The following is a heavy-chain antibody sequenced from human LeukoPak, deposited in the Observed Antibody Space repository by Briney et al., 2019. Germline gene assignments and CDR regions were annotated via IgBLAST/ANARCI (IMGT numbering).Heavy chain of an antibody. Sequence: PSETLSLTCAVYGESFSGYYWTWFRQPPGKRLEWIGEINHTGSTNFNPSLRSRVTLSMDPSKNQISLQLSSVTAADTAVYYCARLPGVVDFDSWGQGTLVTVSS. CDR3: ARLPGVVDFDS. J-gene: IGHJ4*02. CDR2: INHTGST. CDR1: GESFSGYY. D-gene: IGHD2-21*01. V-gene: IGHV4-34*01.